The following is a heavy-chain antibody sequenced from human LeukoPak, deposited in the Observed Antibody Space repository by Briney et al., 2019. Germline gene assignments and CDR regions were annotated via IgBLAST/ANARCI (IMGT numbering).Heavy chain of an antibody. CDR3: ARDRYSSGWYGDFDC. Sequence: GGSLRLSCVASGFTISTYWMSWVRQAPGKGLEWVANIKPDGSEKYYVDSVKGRFTISRDNAKNSLYLQMNSLRAEDTAVYYCARDRYSSGWYGDFDCWGQGTLVTVSS. J-gene: IGHJ4*02. CDR1: GFTISTYW. V-gene: IGHV3-7*01. CDR2: IKPDGSEK. D-gene: IGHD6-19*01.